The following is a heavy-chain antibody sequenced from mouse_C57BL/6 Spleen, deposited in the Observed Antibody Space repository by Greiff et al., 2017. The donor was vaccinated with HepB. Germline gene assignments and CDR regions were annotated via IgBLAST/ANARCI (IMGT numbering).Heavy chain of an antibody. CDR2: INPNNGGT. D-gene: IGHD1-1*01. V-gene: IGHV1-26*01. CDR1: GYTFTDYY. CDR3: ASVYCSIPYYYALDY. J-gene: IGHJ4*01. Sequence: EVQLQQSGPELVKPGASVKISCKASGYTFTDYYMNWVKQSHGKSLEWIGDINPNNGGTSYNQKFKGKATLTVDKSSSTAYMELRSLTSEDSAVYYCASVYCSIPYYYALDYWGQGTSVPVSS.